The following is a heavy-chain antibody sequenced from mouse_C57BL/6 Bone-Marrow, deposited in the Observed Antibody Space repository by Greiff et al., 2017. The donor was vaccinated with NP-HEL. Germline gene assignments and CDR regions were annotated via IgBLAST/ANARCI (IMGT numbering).Heavy chain of an antibody. Sequence: VQLQQSGPELVKPGASVKISCKASGYAFSSSWMNWVKQRPGKGLEWIGRIYPGDGDTNYNGKFKGKATLTADKSSSTAYMQLSSLTSEDSAVYFCARSANYYGSSRYFDVWGTGTTVTVSS. CDR2: IYPGDGDT. V-gene: IGHV1-82*01. CDR1: GYAFSSSW. J-gene: IGHJ1*03. CDR3: ARSANYYGSSRYFDV. D-gene: IGHD1-1*01.